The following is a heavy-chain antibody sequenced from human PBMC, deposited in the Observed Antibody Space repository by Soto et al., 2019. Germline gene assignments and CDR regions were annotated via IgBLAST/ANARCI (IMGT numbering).Heavy chain of an antibody. CDR1: GDSVSSNSAA. V-gene: IGHV6-1*01. CDR2: TYYRSKWYN. J-gene: IGHJ6*02. CDR3: ARGIAARRPTCYYYYGMDV. Sequence: PSQTLSLTCAISGDSVSSNSAAWNWIRQSPSRGLEWLGRTYYRSKWYNDYAVSVKSRITINPDTSKNQFSLQLNSVTPEDTAVYYCARGIAARRPTCYYYYGMDVWGQGTTVTVSS. D-gene: IGHD6-6*01.